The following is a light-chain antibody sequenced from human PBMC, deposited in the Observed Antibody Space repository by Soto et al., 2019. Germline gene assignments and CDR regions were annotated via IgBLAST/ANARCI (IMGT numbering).Light chain of an antibody. CDR3: QQYYDYPPLI. Sequence: EIVMTQSPATLSVSPGERATLSCRASRNINRKLAWYQQKPGQAPRLLISGASTRAAGIPARFSGSVSGTEFTLTISSLQSKDFAVYYCQQYYDYPPLIFGGGTKVEIK. J-gene: IGKJ4*01. V-gene: IGKV3-15*01. CDR2: GAS. CDR1: RNINRK.